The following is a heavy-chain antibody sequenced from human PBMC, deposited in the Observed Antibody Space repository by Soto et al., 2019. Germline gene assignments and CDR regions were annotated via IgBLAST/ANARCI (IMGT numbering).Heavy chain of an antibody. V-gene: IGHV1-69*06. Sequence: ASVKVSCKASGGTFSSYAISWVRQAPGQGLEWMGGIIPIFGTANYAQKFQGRVTITADKSTSTAYMELSSLRSEDTAVYYCARAGVKVLPAARRLHYYYYYPM. CDR1: GGTFSSYA. CDR3: ARAGVKVLPAARRLHYYYYYPM. J-gene: IGHJ6*01. CDR2: IIPIFGTA. D-gene: IGHD2-2*01.